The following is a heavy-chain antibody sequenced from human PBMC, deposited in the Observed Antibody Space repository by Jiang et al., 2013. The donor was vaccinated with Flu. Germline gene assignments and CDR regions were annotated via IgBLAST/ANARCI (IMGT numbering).Heavy chain of an antibody. D-gene: IGHD2-21*02. J-gene: IGHJ5*02. V-gene: IGHV6-1*01. Sequence: AWNWIRQSPSRGLEWLGRTYYRSKWYNDYAVSVKSRITINPDTSKNQFSLQLNSVTPEDTAVYYCARIRVTGFWFDPWGQGTLVTVSS. CDR2: TYYRSKWYN. CDR1: A. CDR3: ARIRVTGFWFDP.